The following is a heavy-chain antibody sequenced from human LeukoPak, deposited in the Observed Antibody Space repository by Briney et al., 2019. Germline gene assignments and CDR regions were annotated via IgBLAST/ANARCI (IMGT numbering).Heavy chain of an antibody. D-gene: IGHD3-22*01. CDR2: IIPIFGTA. J-gene: IGHJ5*02. V-gene: IGHV1-69*05. Sequence: SVKVSCKASGGTFSSYAISWVRQAPGQGLEWMGRIIPIFGTANYAQKFQGRVTITTDESTSTAYMELSSLRSEDTAVYYCAPDRDDSSGYLNWFDPWGQGTLVTVSS. CDR3: APDRDDSSGYLNWFDP. CDR1: GGTFSSYA.